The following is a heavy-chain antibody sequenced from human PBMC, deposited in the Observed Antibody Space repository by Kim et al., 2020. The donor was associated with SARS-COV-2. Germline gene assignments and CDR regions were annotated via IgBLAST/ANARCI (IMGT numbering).Heavy chain of an antibody. CDR2: ISSGGTNI. J-gene: IGHJ6*03. V-gene: IGHV3-48*03. CDR1: GFTFSNCA. D-gene: IGHD2-21*02. Sequence: GGSLRLSCAASGFTFSNCAMNWVRQAPGKGLEWVAYISSGGTNIHFADSVKGRFTISRDNAKNSLYLEMNSVRAEDTAVYYCARRELLHIDVGGYGTTGT. CDR3: ARRELLHIDV.